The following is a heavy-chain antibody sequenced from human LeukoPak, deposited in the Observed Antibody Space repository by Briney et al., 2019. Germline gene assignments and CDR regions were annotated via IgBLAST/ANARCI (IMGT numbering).Heavy chain of an antibody. V-gene: IGHV4-30-2*01. J-gene: IGHJ4*02. CDR1: GGSISSGGYY. Sequence: SQTLSLTCTVSGGSISSGGYYWSWIRQPPGKGLEWIGYIYHSGSTYYNPSLKSRVTISVDRSKNQFSLKVNSVTPTDAAVYYCTRHTEVWGSYRYFDYWGQGTLVTVSS. D-gene: IGHD3-16*02. CDR2: IYHSGST. CDR3: TRHTEVWGSYRYFDY.